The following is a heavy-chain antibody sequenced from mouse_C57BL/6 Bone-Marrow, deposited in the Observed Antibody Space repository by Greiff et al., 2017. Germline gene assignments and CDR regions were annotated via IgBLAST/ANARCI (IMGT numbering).Heavy chain of an antibody. Sequence: QVQLQQSDAELVKPGASVKISCKVSGYTFTDHTIHWMKQRPGQGLEWIGYIYPRDGSTTYNEKFKGKATLTADKSSSTAYMQLNSLTSEASAVSFCARWTTAAPEDWDFDVWGTGTTVTVSS. J-gene: IGHJ1*03. CDR1: GYTFTDHT. CDR2: IYPRDGST. V-gene: IGHV1-78*01. CDR3: ARWTTAAPEDWDFDV. D-gene: IGHD1-2*01.